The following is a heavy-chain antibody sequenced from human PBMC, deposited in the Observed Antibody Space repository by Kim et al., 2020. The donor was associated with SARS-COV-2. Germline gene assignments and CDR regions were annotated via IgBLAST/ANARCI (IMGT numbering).Heavy chain of an antibody. CDR2: IYPGDSDT. CDR3: ARSQLRYFDWLGPDYYFDY. CDR1: GYSFTSYW. V-gene: IGHV5-51*01. D-gene: IGHD3-9*01. J-gene: IGHJ4*02. Sequence: GESLKISCKGSGYSFTSYWIGWVRQMPGKGLEWMGIIYPGDSDTRYSPSFQGQVTISADKSISTAYLQWSSLKASDTAMYYCARSQLRYFDWLGPDYYFDYWGQGTLVTVSS.